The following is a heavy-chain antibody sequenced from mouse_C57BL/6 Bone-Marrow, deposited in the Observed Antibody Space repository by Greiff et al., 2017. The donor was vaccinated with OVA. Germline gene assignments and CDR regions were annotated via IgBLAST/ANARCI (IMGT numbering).Heavy chain of an antibody. J-gene: IGHJ3*01. V-gene: IGHV2-6*03. CDR2: IWSDGST. CDR1: GFSLTSYG. Sequence: VQLQESGPGLVAPSQSLSITCTVSGFSLTSYGVHWVRQPPGKGLEWLVVIWSDGSTTYNSALKSRLSISKDNSKSQVFLKKNSLRTDDAAVYDCAGRERGYYGPWFAYWGQGTLVTVSA. CDR3: AGRERGYYGPWFAY. D-gene: IGHD1-2*01.